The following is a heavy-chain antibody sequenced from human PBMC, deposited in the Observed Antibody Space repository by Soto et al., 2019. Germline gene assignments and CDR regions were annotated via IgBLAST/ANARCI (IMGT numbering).Heavy chain of an antibody. J-gene: IGHJ6*02. CDR1: GGFVNSDTHS. D-gene: IGHD2-2*01. CDR2: IYSGGST. Sequence: QVQLQESGPGLVKPSETLSLTCTVSGGFVNSDTHSWSWIRQTPGKRLEWIGFIYSGGSTKDPSLRSRVTMSVDTSKNQFSLKLRSVIVADTAVYHCARFVRSCSATTCSTRLDVWGQGITVTVSS. V-gene: IGHV4-61*01. CDR3: ARFVRSCSATTCSTRLDV.